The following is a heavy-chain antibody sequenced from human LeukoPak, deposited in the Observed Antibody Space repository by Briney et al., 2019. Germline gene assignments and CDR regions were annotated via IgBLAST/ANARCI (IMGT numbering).Heavy chain of an antibody. CDR2: IIPILGIA. CDR1: GGTFSSYA. Sequence: ASVKVSCKASGGTFSSYAISWVRQAPGQGLEWMGRIIPILGIANYAQKFQGRVTITADKSTSTAYMELSSLRSEDTAVYYCARDLTPEGYDYWNYFVYWGQGTLVTVSS. D-gene: IGHD5-12*01. V-gene: IGHV1-69*04. CDR3: ARDLTPEGYDYWNYFVY. J-gene: IGHJ4*02.